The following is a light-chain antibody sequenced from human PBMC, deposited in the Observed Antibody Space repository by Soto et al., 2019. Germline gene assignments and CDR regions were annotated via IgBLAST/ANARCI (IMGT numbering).Light chain of an antibody. J-gene: IGKJ2*01. V-gene: IGKV1-9*01. CDR1: QAISSS. CDR2: AAS. Sequence: DIQLTQSPSFLSASVGDRVTITCRASQAISSSLAWNQHNPGEAPKLLIYAASTLQNGVPSSFSGSGSGTEFTLTISSLQPEDFATYYCQHLNDYRYTFGQGTKVEIK. CDR3: QHLNDYRYT.